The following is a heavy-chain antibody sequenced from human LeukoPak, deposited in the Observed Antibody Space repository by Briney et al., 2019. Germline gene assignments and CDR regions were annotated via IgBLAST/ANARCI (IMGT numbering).Heavy chain of an antibody. Sequence: GGSLRLSCTASGFTFSSYTMSWVRQAPGKGLEWVSTITTSDGNTYYADSVKGRFTVSRDNSKNTLLLQMNSLRAEDTAVYYCAKDGGLWVSAHWGDSWGRGTLVTVSS. V-gene: IGHV3-23*01. CDR1: GFTFSSYT. D-gene: IGHD7-27*01. CDR3: AKDGGLWVSAHWGDS. CDR2: ITTSDGNT. J-gene: IGHJ4*02.